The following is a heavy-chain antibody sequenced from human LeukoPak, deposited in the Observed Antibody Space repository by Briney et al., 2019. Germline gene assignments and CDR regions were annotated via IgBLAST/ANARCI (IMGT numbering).Heavy chain of an antibody. CDR3: ARAPSSTVTTPFDY. Sequence: SETLSLTCAVYGGSFRGYYWSWIRQPPGKGLEWIGEINHSGSTKYNPSLKSRVTISVDTSKNQFALKLSSVTAADTAVYYCARAPSSTVTTPFDYWGQGTLVTVSS. D-gene: IGHD4-11*01. J-gene: IGHJ4*02. CDR1: GGSFRGYY. CDR2: INHSGST. V-gene: IGHV4-34*01.